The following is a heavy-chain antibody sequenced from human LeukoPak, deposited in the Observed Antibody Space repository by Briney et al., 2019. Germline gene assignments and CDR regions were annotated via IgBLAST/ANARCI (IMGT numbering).Heavy chain of an antibody. J-gene: IGHJ4*02. CDR2: VGGDGRVT. CDR1: GFSFGTYV. D-gene: IGHD5-24*01. Sequence: GGSLRLSCAASGFSFGTYVMSWVRRAPGKGLAWVSSVGGDGRVTYYADSVKGRFTISRDNSQHTLFLQMDSLRVEDTAIYYCAKGISADGYNFERGADYWGQGSQVSVSS. V-gene: IGHV3-23*01. CDR3: AKGISADGYNFERGADY.